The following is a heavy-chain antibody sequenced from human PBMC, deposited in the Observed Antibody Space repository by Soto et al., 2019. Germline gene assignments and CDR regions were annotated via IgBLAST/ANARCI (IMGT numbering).Heavy chain of an antibody. D-gene: IGHD1-26*01. CDR1: GGTFSSYS. Sequence: GISVEVSSKAPGGTFSSYSMSWVRQSPGQRLEWMGGIIPIFDTANYAQKFQGRVTITADESTSSAYMELSSLRSEDTALYDCAREGATIPCMDFWVQGSTDTVSS. CDR3: AREGATIPCMDF. V-gene: IGHV1-69*13. CDR2: IIPIFDTA. J-gene: IGHJ6*01.